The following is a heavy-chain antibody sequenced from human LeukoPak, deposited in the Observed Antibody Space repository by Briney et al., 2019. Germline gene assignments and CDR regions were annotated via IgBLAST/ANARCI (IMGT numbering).Heavy chain of an antibody. CDR1: GFTFKNYG. CDR3: AKRTSTGSTDLYYSYMDV. Sequence: GGSLRLSCVGSGFTFKNYGMHWVRQAPGKGLEWVAYIWHDVSDRYYGDSVKGRFTISRDNSKNTLYLQMNSLRVEDTAVYYCAKRTSTGSTDLYYSYMDVWGKGTTVTVSS. J-gene: IGHJ6*03. V-gene: IGHV3-30*02. CDR2: IWHDVSDR. D-gene: IGHD3-10*01.